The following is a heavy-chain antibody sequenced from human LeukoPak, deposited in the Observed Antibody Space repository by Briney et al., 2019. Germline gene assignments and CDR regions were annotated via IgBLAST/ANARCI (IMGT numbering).Heavy chain of an antibody. Sequence: GGSLRLSCAASGFTFSSYGMHWVRQAPGKGLEWVAVIWYDGSQKYYADSVKGRFTIYRDDSTRTLFLQMNSLRVEDTGVYYCAKYYYDSSGDHWGQGTLVTVSS. V-gene: IGHV3-33*06. CDR2: IWYDGSQK. CDR3: AKYYYDSSGDH. D-gene: IGHD3-22*01. J-gene: IGHJ4*02. CDR1: GFTFSSYG.